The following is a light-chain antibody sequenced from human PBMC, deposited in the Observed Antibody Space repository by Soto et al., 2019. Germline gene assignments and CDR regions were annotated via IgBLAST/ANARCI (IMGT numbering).Light chain of an antibody. CDR3: SSYTSSITYV. Sequence: QSVLTQPPSASGTPGQRVTISCSGSSSNIGSNTVNWYQQLPGTAPKLLIYSNNQRPSGVPDRFSGSKSGTSASLAISGLQSEDEADYYCSSYTSSITYVFGTGTKLTVL. V-gene: IGLV1-44*01. CDR2: SNN. J-gene: IGLJ1*01. CDR1: SSNIGSNT.